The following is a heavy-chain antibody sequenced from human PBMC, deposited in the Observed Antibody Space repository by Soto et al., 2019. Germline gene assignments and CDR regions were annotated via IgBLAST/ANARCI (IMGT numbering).Heavy chain of an antibody. CDR3: AKTCFFDDMEYREIYI. D-gene: IGHD3-22*01. CDR1: GDSISSSSYY. J-gene: IGHJ2*01. Sequence: SETLSLTCIVSGDSISSSSYYWVWIRQPPGKGLEWIGSIYYSGTTYYNPSLESRVTISIDTSKNQFSLKVSSLTAADTAVYYCAKTCFFDDMEYREIYIWGRGAVVPVSA. V-gene: IGHV4-39*01. CDR2: IYYSGTT.